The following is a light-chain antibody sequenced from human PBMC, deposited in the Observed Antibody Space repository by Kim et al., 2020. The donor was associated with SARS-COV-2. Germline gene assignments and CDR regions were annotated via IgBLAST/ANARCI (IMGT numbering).Light chain of an antibody. Sequence: QSALTQPRSVSGSPGQSVTISCAGTSSDVGGYKYFSWYQQHPGKGPKLMIYDVDKRPSGVPDRFSGSTSGNTASLTISGLQADDEADSYCCSYAGTYTWVFGGGTQVTVL. V-gene: IGLV2-11*01. CDR1: SSDVGGYKY. J-gene: IGLJ3*02. CDR2: DVD. CDR3: CSYAGTYTWV.